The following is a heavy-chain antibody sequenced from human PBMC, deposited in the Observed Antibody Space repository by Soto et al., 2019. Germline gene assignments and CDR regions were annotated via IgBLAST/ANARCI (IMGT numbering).Heavy chain of an antibody. Sequence: QVQLVQSGAEVKKPGSSVKVSCKASGGTFSSYAISWVRQAPGQGLEWMGGIIPIFGTANYAQKFQGRVTITADESTSTADMGLRSLRSEDTAVYYCAGRGEDSYGSEGFDYWGQGTLVTVSS. CDR3: AGRGEDSYGSEGFDY. V-gene: IGHV1-69*12. CDR1: GGTFSSYA. J-gene: IGHJ4*02. CDR2: IIPIFGTA. D-gene: IGHD5-18*01.